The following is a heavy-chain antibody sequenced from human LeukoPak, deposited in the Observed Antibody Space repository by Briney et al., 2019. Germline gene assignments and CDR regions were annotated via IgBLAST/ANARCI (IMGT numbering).Heavy chain of an antibody. CDR2: IYYSGST. V-gene: IGHV4-61*08. Sequence: SETLSLTCTVSGGSISSGGYYWSWIRQPPGKGLEWIGYIYYSGSTNYNPSLKSRVTISVDTSKNQFSLKLSSVTAADTAVYYCAGSYGYSSSWYPFDYWGQGTLVTVSS. CDR1: GGSISSGGYY. CDR3: AGSYGYSSSWYPFDY. D-gene: IGHD6-13*01. J-gene: IGHJ4*02.